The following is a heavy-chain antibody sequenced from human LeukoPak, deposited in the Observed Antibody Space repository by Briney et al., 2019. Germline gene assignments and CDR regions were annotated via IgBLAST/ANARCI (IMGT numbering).Heavy chain of an antibody. CDR3: AXXXXXXXXRGLIMRRESRYYFDY. J-gene: IGHJ4*02. CDR2: IYSDGST. V-gene: IGHV3-53*01. Sequence: GGSLRLSCAASRFTVSSNYMSWVRKAPGKGLEWVSEIYSDGSTYYAASVKGRFSISRDNSKNTVYLQMSSLRAEDTAVYYCAXXXXXXXXRGLIMRRESRYYFDYWGQGTLVTVSS. D-gene: IGHD3-10*01. CDR1: RFTVSSNY.